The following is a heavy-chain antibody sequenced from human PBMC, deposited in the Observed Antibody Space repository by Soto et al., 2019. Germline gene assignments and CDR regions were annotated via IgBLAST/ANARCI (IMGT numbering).Heavy chain of an antibody. CDR3: ASLYGDYEYFQH. V-gene: IGHV3-23*01. CDR1: GFTFSSYA. Sequence: EVQLLESVGGLVQPGGSLRLSCAASGFTFSSYAMSWVRQAPGKGLEWVSAISGSGGSTYYADSVKGRFTISRDNSKNTLYLQMNSLRAEDTAVYYCASLYGDYEYFQHWGQGTLVTVSS. D-gene: IGHD4-17*01. J-gene: IGHJ1*01. CDR2: ISGSGGST.